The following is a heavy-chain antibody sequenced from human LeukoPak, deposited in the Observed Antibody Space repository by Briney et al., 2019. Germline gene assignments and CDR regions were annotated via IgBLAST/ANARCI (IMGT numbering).Heavy chain of an antibody. V-gene: IGHV1-18*01. CDR3: ARDLYCSGGSCYSYYYYYMDV. D-gene: IGHD2-15*01. J-gene: IGHJ6*03. Sequence: ASVKVSRKASGYTFTSYGISWVRQAPGQGLEWMGWISAYNGNTNYAQKLQGRVTMTTDTSTSTAYMELRSLRSDDTAVYYCARDLYCSGGSCYSYYYYYMDVWGKGTTVTISS. CDR1: GYTFTSYG. CDR2: ISAYNGNT.